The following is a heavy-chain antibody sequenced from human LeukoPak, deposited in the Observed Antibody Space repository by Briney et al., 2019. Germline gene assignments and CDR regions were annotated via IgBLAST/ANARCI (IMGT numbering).Heavy chain of an antibody. J-gene: IGHJ6*03. Sequence: GASVTVSCKPSGYTFTVYYIHWVRQAPRQGLEWMGWINPTSGATNYAPKFQGRVTMTRDTSISTAYMELSSLRSEDTAVYYCARVTPPYYYMDVWGKGTTVTVSS. V-gene: IGHV1-2*02. D-gene: IGHD2-15*01. CDR1: GYTFTVYY. CDR2: INPTSGAT. CDR3: ARVTPPYYYMDV.